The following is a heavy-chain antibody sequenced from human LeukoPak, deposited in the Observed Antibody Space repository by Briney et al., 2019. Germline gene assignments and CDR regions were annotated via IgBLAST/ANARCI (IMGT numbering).Heavy chain of an antibody. Sequence: PGGSLRLSCAASGFTFSSSYAMNWVRQAPGKGLEWVSTISGSGGTTHYAESVKGRFTISRDNSRNTLYLQMNSLRAEDTAVYYCANGHVESAMSFEYWGQGTLVTVSS. J-gene: IGHJ4*02. V-gene: IGHV3-23*01. D-gene: IGHD5-18*01. CDR3: ANGHVESAMSFEY. CDR2: ISGSGGTT. CDR1: GFTFSSSYA.